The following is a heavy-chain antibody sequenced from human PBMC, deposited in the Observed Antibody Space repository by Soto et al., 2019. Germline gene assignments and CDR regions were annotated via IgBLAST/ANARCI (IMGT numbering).Heavy chain of an antibody. V-gene: IGHV1-69*13. CDR1: GGTFSSYA. Sequence: SVKVSCKASGGTFSSYAISWVRQAPGQGLEWMGGIIPIFGTANYAQKFQGRVTITADESTSTAYMELSSLRSEDTAVYYCASLLQSRGRDYYYRDVWGKGTTFTASS. J-gene: IGHJ6*03. CDR2: IIPIFGTA. CDR3: ASLLQSRGRDYYYRDV. D-gene: IGHD4-4*01.